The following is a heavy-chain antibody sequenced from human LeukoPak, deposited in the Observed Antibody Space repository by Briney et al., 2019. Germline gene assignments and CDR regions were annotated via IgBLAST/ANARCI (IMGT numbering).Heavy chain of an antibody. CDR1: GFTFSEYY. CDR2: ISSTADIV. D-gene: IGHD6-19*01. J-gene: IGHJ4*02. Sequence: GGSLRLSCAASGFTFSEYYMNWIRQAPGKGLEWVSDISSTADIVSYADFVLGRFTISRDNGDDSLSLQLNNLRAEDTAVYYCARETVAGTFDYWSQGTLVTVSS. CDR3: ARETVAGTFDY. V-gene: IGHV3-11*01.